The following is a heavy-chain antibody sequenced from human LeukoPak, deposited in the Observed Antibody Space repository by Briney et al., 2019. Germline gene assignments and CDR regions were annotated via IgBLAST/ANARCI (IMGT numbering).Heavy chain of an antibody. Sequence: RAGGSLRLSCAASGFTFSSYAMNWVRQAPGKGLEWVSYISGSGSTIYYADSVKGRFTISRDNAKNSLYLQMNSLRAEDTALYYCARSGYNSGWYLGYWGQGTRVIVSS. J-gene: IGHJ4*02. CDR3: ARSGYNSGWYLGY. CDR2: ISGSGSTI. D-gene: IGHD6-19*01. CDR1: GFTFSSYA. V-gene: IGHV3-48*03.